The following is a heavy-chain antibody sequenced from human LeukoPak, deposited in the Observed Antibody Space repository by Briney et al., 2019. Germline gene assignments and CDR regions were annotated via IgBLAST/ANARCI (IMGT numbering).Heavy chain of an antibody. CDR3: ATQRGSYLWGTDFDY. D-gene: IGHD3-16*01. V-gene: IGHV1-2*02. Sequence: ASVKVSCKASGYTXTGYYLHWVRQAPGQGLGWMGWINPNSGDTKFAREFQGRVTMTRDTSISTAYMGLSRLRSDDTAVYYCATQRGSYLWGTDFDYWGQGTLVTVSS. CDR2: INPNSGDT. J-gene: IGHJ4*02. CDR1: GYTXTGYY.